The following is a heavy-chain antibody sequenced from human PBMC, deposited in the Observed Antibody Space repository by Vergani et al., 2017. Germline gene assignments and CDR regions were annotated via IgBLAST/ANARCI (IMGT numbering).Heavy chain of an antibody. D-gene: IGHD2-15*01. Sequence: EVQLVESGGGLVKPGGSLRLSCAASGFTFSSYSMNWVRQAPGKGLEWVSSISSSSSYIYYADSVKRRFTISRDNAKNSLYLQMNSLRAEDTAVYYCARDAAGYCSGGSCYGWFDPWGQGTLVTVSS. CDR1: GFTFSSYS. CDR2: ISSSSSYI. CDR3: ARDAAGYCSGGSCYGWFDP. V-gene: IGHV3-21*01. J-gene: IGHJ5*02.